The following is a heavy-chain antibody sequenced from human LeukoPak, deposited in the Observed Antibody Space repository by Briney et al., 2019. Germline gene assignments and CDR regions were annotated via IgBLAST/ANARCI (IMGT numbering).Heavy chain of an antibody. J-gene: IGHJ4*02. Sequence: PSETLSLTCSVSGGSINTYYWSWIRQPPGKGLEWIGYIYYSGSTNYNPSLKSRVTISVDMSKNQFSLKLSSVTAADTAVYYCATHPPKVCTGGSCTDYWGQGTLVTVSS. CDR3: ATHPPKVCTGGSCTDY. CDR1: GGSINTYY. CDR2: IYYSGST. D-gene: IGHD2-15*01. V-gene: IGHV4-59*01.